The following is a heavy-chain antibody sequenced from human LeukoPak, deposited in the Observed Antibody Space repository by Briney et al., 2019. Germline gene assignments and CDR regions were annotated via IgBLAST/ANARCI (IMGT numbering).Heavy chain of an antibody. V-gene: IGHV1-2*02. CDR1: GYTFTGYY. D-gene: IGHD6-13*01. CDR3: ARDRVAAAGSLRYYFDY. Sequence: ASVKVSCKASGYTFTGYYMHWVRQAPGQGLEWMGWINPNSGGTNYAQKFQGRVTMTRDTSISTAYMELSRLRSDDTAVYYCARDRVAAAGSLRYYFDYWGQGTLVTVSS. CDR2: INPNSGGT. J-gene: IGHJ4*02.